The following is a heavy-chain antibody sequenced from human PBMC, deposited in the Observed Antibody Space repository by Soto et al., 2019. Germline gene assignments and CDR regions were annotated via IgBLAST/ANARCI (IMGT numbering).Heavy chain of an antibody. CDR2: ISAYNGNT. CDR3: ARSEDWAKYYYYGMDV. D-gene: IGHD2-21*01. Sequence: GASVKVSCKASGYTFTSCGMSGVRQAPGEGLEWMGWISAYNGNTNYAQKLQGRVTMTTDTSTSTAYMELRSLRSDDTAVYYCARSEDWAKYYYYGMDVWGQGTTVTVSS. CDR1: GYTFTSCG. J-gene: IGHJ6*02. V-gene: IGHV1-18*01.